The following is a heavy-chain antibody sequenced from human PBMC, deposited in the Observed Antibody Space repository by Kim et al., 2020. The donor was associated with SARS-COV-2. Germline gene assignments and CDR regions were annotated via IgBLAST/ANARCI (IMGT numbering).Heavy chain of an antibody. J-gene: IGHJ6*02. CDR2: IGSDEST. Sequence: GGSLRLSCAASGFTFRNNAMNWVRQAPGKGLEWVAGIGSDESTHYADSVRGRFTISRDNSKNTLYLQMNRLSGEDTATYYCAKDLHNYSAMDAWGQGAMV. CDR1: GFTFRNNA. D-gene: IGHD1-26*01. V-gene: IGHV3-23*01. CDR3: AKDLHNYSAMDA.